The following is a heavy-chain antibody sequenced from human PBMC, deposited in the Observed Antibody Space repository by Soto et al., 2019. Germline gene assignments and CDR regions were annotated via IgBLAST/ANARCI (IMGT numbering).Heavy chain of an antibody. CDR1: GYTFTSYG. V-gene: IGHV1-18*01. CDR3: ARGGAVAGGGLVVRVFDY. CDR2: ISAYNGNT. Sequence: ASVKVSCKASGYTFTSYGISWVRQAPGQGLEWMGWISAYNGNTNYAQKLQGRVTMTTDTSTSTAYMELRSLRSDDTAVYYCARGGAVAGGGLVVRVFDYWGQGTLVTVSS. J-gene: IGHJ4*02. D-gene: IGHD6-19*01.